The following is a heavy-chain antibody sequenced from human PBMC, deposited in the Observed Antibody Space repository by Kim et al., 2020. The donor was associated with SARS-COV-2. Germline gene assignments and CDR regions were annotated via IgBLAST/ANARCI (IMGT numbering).Heavy chain of an antibody. D-gene: IGHD2-21*02. CDR2: IWFDGGKK. V-gene: IGHV3-33*01. Sequence: GGSLRLSCAASGFSFSRYGMHWVRQAPGKGLEWVAIIWFDGGKKYYADSVKGRFTISRDDSKNTLYLQMNTLRVDDTAVYYCARNGGDYHFDYWGQGTLVTVSS. CDR1: GFSFSRYG. J-gene: IGHJ4*02. CDR3: ARNGGDYHFDY.